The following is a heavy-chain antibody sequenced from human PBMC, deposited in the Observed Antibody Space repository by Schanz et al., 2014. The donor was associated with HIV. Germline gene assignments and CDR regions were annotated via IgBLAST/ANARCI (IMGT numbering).Heavy chain of an antibody. J-gene: IGHJ5*02. CDR1: GSSVTYFY. CDR3: ARGIRRDCSSPSCNTGWFDP. Sequence: QVQLQQWGAGLLKPSETLSLTCAVYGSSVTYFYWTWIRQSPGKGLEWIAEVNHSGDTNYNPSLKSRVTISVDTSKNQFSLKLDSVTAADTAVYYCARGIRRDCSSPSCNTGWFDPWGQGTLVTVSS. CDR2: VNHSGDT. V-gene: IGHV4-34*02. D-gene: IGHD2-2*02.